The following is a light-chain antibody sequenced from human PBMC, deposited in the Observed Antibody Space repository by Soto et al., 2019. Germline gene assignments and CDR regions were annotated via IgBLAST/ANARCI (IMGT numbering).Light chain of an antibody. J-gene: IGKJ5*01. V-gene: IGKV4-1*01. CDR2: WAS. CDR3: QQYYSNPIT. Sequence: DIVMTQSPDSLAVSLGERATINCKSSQSVLSSSDSKNYLAWHQQKPGQPPKLLIYWASTRESGAPERFSGSGSGTDFALTTSSLQAEDVAVYYCQQYYSNPITFGQGTRLEIK. CDR1: QSVLSSSDSKNY.